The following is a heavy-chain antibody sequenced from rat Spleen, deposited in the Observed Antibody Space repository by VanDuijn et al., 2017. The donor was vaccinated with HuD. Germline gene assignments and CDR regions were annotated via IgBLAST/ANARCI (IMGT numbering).Heavy chain of an antibody. J-gene: IGHJ2*01. CDR1: GFTFSNYY. V-gene: IGHV5-29*01. CDR3: AKANWDY. Sequence: EVQLVESGGDLVQPGRSLKLSCAASGFTFSNYYMAWVRQAPGKGLEWIASITNTGGGTFYPDSVKGRFTISRDNTKSTLYLQMDSLRSEDTATYYCAKANWDYWGQGVMVTVSS. D-gene: IGHD5-1*01. CDR2: ITNTGGGT.